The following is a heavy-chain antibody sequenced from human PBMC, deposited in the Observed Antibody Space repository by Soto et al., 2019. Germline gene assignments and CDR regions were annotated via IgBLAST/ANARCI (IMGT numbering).Heavy chain of an antibody. D-gene: IGHD3-10*01. Sequence: QVQLVQSGAEVKNPGASVTVSCKASGYEFDNYGISWVRQAPGHGLEWMGWISGYNGNTNSAENFHGRVTMTRDTSTRIAYMELKSLRSDDTAVYYCARGLTRFGESTDPCDVWGQGTMVTVSS. V-gene: IGHV1-18*01. CDR2: ISGYNGNT. J-gene: IGHJ3*01. CDR1: GYEFDNYG. CDR3: ARGLTRFGESTDPCDV.